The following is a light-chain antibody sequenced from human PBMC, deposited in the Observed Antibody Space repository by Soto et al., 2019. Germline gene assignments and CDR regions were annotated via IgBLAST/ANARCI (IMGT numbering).Light chain of an antibody. CDR1: SSDVGGYNF. V-gene: IGLV2-14*03. Sequence: QSALTQPASVSGSPGQSITISCTGTSSDVGGYNFVSWYQQHPGKAPKLMLYNVYDRPSGLSHRFSGSRSGNTASLTISGLQAEDEAHYCCNSYTSSSTLVFGGGTKVTVL. CDR3: NSYTSSSTLV. CDR2: NVY. J-gene: IGLJ2*01.